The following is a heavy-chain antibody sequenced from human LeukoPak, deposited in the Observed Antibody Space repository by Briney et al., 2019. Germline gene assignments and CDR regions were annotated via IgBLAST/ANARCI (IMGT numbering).Heavy chain of an antibody. Sequence: GESLKISCKGSGYRFTSYWIAWVRQMPGKGLEWMGIIYPGDSDTRYSPSFQGQVTISVDKSISTAYLQWSSLKASDTAMYYCARRTTVTERAFDIWGQGTMVTVSS. J-gene: IGHJ3*02. CDR1: GYRFTSYW. CDR2: IYPGDSDT. CDR3: ARRTTVTERAFDI. D-gene: IGHD4-17*01. V-gene: IGHV5-51*01.